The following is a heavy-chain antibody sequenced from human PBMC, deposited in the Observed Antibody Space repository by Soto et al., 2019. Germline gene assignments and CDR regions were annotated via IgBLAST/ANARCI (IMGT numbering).Heavy chain of an antibody. V-gene: IGHV3-23*01. CDR3: SKVWGMIVRVTSFKF. Sequence: SCQASWGTLSRNAISWVRQAPGKGLEWGSGISGSGGSTYYANSVKGRFTISKDNSKKTLYLEIESPRGEDTGRYFLSKVWGMIVRVTSFKFWAKGTL. J-gene: IGHJ4*02. CDR1: WGTLSRNA. CDR2: ISGSGGST. D-gene: IGHD3-22*01.